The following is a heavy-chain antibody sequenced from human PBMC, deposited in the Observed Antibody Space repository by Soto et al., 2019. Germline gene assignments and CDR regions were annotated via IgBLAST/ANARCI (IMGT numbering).Heavy chain of an antibody. D-gene: IGHD3-16*01. J-gene: IGHJ6*02. CDR1: GYIFVNYG. Sequence: QVQLVQSGDEVKKPGASVKVSCKASGYIFVNYGIAWVRQAPGQGLEWMGWISPYTGNTHSATKTQGRLTMTTDTNSSTAYMDLGSLTSDDTAVYYCVMVDNYVTPTPQDVWGQGTTVTVSS. V-gene: IGHV1-18*01. CDR3: VMVDNYVTPTPQDV. CDR2: ISPYTGNT.